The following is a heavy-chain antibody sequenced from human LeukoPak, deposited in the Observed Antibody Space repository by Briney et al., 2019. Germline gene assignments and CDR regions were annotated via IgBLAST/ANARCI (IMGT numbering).Heavy chain of an antibody. V-gene: IGHV4-59*01. D-gene: IGHD4-17*01. Sequence: PSVTLSLTCTVSGDSISSYYWSWIRQPPGKGLEWIGYINYSGNTNYNPSLKSRVTISVDTSKNQFSLRLSSVTAADTAVYYCAREGRQDYVYFDYWGQGTLVTVSS. J-gene: IGHJ4*02. CDR1: GDSISSYY. CDR3: AREGRQDYVYFDY. CDR2: INYSGNT.